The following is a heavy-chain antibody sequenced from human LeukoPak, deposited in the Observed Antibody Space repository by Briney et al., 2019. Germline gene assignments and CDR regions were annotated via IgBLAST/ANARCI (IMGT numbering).Heavy chain of an antibody. Sequence: ASVKVSCKASGYTFTSYAMHWVRQAPGQRLGWMGWINAGNGNTKYSQEFQGRVTITRDTSASTAYMELSSLRSEDMAVYYCAREGGSGYHLDAFDIWGQGTMVTVSS. J-gene: IGHJ3*02. CDR3: AREGGSGYHLDAFDI. V-gene: IGHV1-3*03. D-gene: IGHD3-22*01. CDR1: GYTFTSYA. CDR2: INAGNGNT.